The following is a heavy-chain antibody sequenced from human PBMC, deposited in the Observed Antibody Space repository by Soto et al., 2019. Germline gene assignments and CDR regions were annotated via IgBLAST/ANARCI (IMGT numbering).Heavy chain of an antibody. V-gene: IGHV3-23*01. Sequence: RRLSCAASGFTFSNYDMSWVRQAPGKGLEWVSAISGNGDNTYCADSVKGRFTISRDSSKNTLCLQMNSLRAEDTAVYYCAKDLSGRPYYFDYWGQGTLVTVSS. CDR3: AKDLSGRPYYFDY. J-gene: IGHJ4*02. CDR2: ISGNGDNT. CDR1: GFTFSNYD. D-gene: IGHD1-26*01.